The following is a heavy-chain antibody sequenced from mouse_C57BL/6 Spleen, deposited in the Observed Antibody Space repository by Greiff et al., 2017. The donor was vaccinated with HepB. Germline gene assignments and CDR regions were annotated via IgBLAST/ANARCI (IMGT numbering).Heavy chain of an antibody. Sequence: QPVASLFPPGPSLQLSCKASASPPTSYWPQWVKQRPGQGLPCIGEIDPSDSHTNYNQKFKGKATLTVDTSSSTAYMQLSSLTSEDSAVYYCAKDYGSSYGYFDVWGTGTTVTVSS. CDR3: AKDYGSSYGYFDV. CDR2: IDPSDSHT. J-gene: IGHJ1*03. V-gene: IGHV1-50*01. CDR1: ASPPTSYW. D-gene: IGHD1-1*01.